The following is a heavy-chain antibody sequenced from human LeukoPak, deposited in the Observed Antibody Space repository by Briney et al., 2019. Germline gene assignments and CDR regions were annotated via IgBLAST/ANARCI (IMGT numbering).Heavy chain of an antibody. Sequence: CXXSXYXXTXXGISWVRQAPGQGLEWMGWISAYNGNTNYAQKLQGRVTITTDTSTSTAYMELRSLRSDDTAVYYCARDNMITFGGVIVVLDYWGQGTLVTVSS. D-gene: IGHD3-16*02. J-gene: IGHJ4*02. V-gene: IGHV1-18*01. CDR2: ISAYNGNT. CDR1: XYXXTXXG. CDR3: ARDNMITFGGVIVVLDY.